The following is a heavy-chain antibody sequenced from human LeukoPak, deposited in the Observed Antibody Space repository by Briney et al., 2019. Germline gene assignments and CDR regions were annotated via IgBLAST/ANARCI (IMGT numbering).Heavy chain of an antibody. V-gene: IGHV3-20*04. CDR3: ARAHYYDSSGQSDY. D-gene: IGHD3-22*01. CDR2: INWNGGST. CDR1: GFTFDDYG. J-gene: IGHJ4*02. Sequence: GGSLRLSCAASGFTFDDYGMSWVRQAPGKGLEWVSGINWNGGSTGYADSVKGRFTISRDNAKNSLYLQMNSLRAEDTALYYCARAHYYDSSGQSDYWGQGTLVTVSS.